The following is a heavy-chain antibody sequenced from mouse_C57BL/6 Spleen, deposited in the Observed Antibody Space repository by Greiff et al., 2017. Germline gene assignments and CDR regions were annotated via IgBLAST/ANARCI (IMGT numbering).Heavy chain of an antibody. J-gene: IGHJ2*01. Sequence: VQLQQSGPELVKPGDSVKISCKASGYSFTGYFMNWVMQSHGTSLEWIGRINPYNGDTFYNQKFKGKATLTVDKSSSTAHMELRSLTSEDSAVYYCARHYDGYPDFDYWGQGTTLTVSS. CDR1: GYSFTGYF. CDR3: ARHYDGYPDFDY. D-gene: IGHD2-3*01. CDR2: INPYNGDT. V-gene: IGHV1-20*01.